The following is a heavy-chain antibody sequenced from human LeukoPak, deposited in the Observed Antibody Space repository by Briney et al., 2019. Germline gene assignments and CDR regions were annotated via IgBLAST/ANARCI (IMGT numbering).Heavy chain of an antibody. CDR1: GFTFSNAW. Sequence: GGSLRLSCAASGFTFSNAWMSWVRQAPGKGRGWVGRIRTKANSYGTAYAASVKGRFTISRDDSKNTAYLQMNSLKTEDTAMYYCTRLGSYSGGPADYWGQGTLVTVSS. J-gene: IGHJ4*02. CDR2: IRTKANSYGT. V-gene: IGHV3-73*01. CDR3: TRLGSYSGGPADY. D-gene: IGHD1-26*01.